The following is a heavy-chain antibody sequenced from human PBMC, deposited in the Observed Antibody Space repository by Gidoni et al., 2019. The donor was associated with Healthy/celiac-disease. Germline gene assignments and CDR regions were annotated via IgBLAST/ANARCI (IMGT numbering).Heavy chain of an antibody. V-gene: IGHV4-34*01. CDR1: GGSFSGYY. Sequence: QVQLQQWGAGLLKPSETLSLTCAVYGGSFSGYYWSWIRQPPGKGLEWIGEINHSGSTNYNPSLKSRVTISVDTSKNQFSLKLSSVTAAETAVYYCARGPVRIAARPLDGGDDYWGQGTLVTVSS. D-gene: IGHD6-6*01. CDR3: ARGPVRIAARPLDGGDDY. CDR2: INHSGST. J-gene: IGHJ4*02.